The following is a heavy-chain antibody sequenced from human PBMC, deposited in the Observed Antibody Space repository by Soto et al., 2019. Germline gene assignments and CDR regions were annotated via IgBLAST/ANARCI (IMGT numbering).Heavy chain of an antibody. J-gene: IGHJ6*02. CDR2: ISYDGSNK. D-gene: IGHD1-20*01. V-gene: IGHV3-30*18. Sequence: GGSLRLSCAASVFTFSSYGMHWVRQSPGKGLEWVAVISYDGSNKYYADSVKGRFTISRDNSKNTLYLQMNSLRAEDTAVYYCAKGNWKLRPEHYYYYGMDVSGQGTTVTVSS. CDR1: VFTFSSYG. CDR3: AKGNWKLRPEHYYYYGMDV.